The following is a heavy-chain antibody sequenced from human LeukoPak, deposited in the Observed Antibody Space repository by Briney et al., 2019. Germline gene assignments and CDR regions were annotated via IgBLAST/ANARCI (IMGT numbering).Heavy chain of an antibody. D-gene: IGHD6-13*01. V-gene: IGHV4-39*07. Sequence: SETLSLTCTVSGGSISSSSYYWGWIRQPPGKGLEWIGSIYYSGSTYYNPSLKSRVTISVDTSKNQFSLKLSSVTAADTAVYYCARDLLAAAGTSGYWGQGTLVTVSS. CDR1: GGSISSSSYY. CDR3: ARDLLAAAGTSGY. J-gene: IGHJ4*02. CDR2: IYYSGST.